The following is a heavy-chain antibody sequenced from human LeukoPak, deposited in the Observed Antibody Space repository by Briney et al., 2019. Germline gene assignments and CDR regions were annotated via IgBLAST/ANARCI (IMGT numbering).Heavy chain of an antibody. CDR2: IYYSGSA. CDR1: GGSLSSSSYY. D-gene: IGHD2-2*01. V-gene: IGHV4-39*01. Sequence: SETLSLTCTVSGGSLSSSSYYWGWIRQPPGKGLEWIGNIYYSGSAFYNPSLKSRVTISVDTSKNQFSLRLSSVTAADTAVYYCARRLCSSTSCYYSFDIWGQGTMVTVSS. CDR3: ARRLCSSTSCYYSFDI. J-gene: IGHJ3*02.